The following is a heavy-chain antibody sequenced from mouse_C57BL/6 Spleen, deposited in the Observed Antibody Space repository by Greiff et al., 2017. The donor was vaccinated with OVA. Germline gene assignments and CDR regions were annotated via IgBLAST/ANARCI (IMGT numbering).Heavy chain of an antibody. CDR3: ASSGSFYYYGSSYGY. Sequence: EVKLVESGGGLVKPGGSLKLSCAASGFTFSSYAMSWVRQTPEKRLEWVATISDGGSYTYYPDNVKGRFTISRDNAKNNLYLQMSHLKSEDTAMYYCASSGSFYYYGSSYGYWGQGTTLTVSS. CDR1: GFTFSSYA. CDR2: ISDGGSYT. J-gene: IGHJ2*01. V-gene: IGHV5-4*03. D-gene: IGHD1-1*01.